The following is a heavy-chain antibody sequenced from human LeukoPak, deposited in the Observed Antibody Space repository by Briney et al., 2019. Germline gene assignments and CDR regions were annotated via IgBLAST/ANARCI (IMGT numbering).Heavy chain of an antibody. CDR2: ISSSSSYI. Sequence: VGSLRLSCAASGFTFSSYSMNWVRQAPGKGLEWVSSISSSSSYIYYADSVKGRFTISRDNAKNSLYLQMNSLRAEDTAVYYCARDREQWLAHFDYWGQGTLVTVSS. D-gene: IGHD6-19*01. J-gene: IGHJ4*02. CDR1: GFTFSSYS. CDR3: ARDREQWLAHFDY. V-gene: IGHV3-21*01.